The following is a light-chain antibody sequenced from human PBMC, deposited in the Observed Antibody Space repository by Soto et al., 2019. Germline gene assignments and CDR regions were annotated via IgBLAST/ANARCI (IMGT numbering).Light chain of an antibody. CDR1: SSDVGRYNY. Sequence: QSVLTQPASVSGSPGQSITISCTGNSSDVGRYNYVSWYQQHPVKAPKLMIYDVTNRPSGVSDRFSGSKSGNTASLTISGLQAEDEADYYCSSYTSSTTPYVFGTGTKVTVL. CDR3: SSYTSSTTPYV. V-gene: IGLV2-14*01. CDR2: DVT. J-gene: IGLJ1*01.